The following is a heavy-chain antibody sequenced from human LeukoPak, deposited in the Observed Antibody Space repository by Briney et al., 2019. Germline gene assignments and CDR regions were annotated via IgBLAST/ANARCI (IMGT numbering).Heavy chain of an antibody. J-gene: IGHJ4*02. CDR2: INQDDSQI. V-gene: IGHV3-7*01. D-gene: IGHD3-10*01. CDR3: PRGYYYSRTYSSSFFDY. Sequence: GSLRLSWAASGFALTSYAMSWVRQAPGKGLEWVANINQDDSQIYYLESVEGRFTITRDNAKNSLHLQMNRISADDTATYYCPRGYYYSRTYSSSFFDYWGQGTLVTVSS. CDR1: GFALTSYA.